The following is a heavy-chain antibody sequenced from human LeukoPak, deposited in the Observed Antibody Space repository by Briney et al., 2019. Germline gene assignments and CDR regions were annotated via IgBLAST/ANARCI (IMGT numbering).Heavy chain of an antibody. Sequence: GGSLRLSCAASGFTFSNAWMSWVRQAPGKGLEWVSYISSSGSTIYYADSVKGRFTISRDNAKNSLYLQMNSLRVEDTAVYYCARDSATYYFDSSYFDYWGQGTLVTVSS. CDR3: ARDSATYYFDSSYFDY. V-gene: IGHV3-48*01. J-gene: IGHJ4*02. CDR2: ISSSGSTI. D-gene: IGHD3-22*01. CDR1: GFTFSNAW.